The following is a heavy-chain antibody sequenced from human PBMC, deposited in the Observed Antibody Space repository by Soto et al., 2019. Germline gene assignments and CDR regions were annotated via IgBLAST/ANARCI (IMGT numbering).Heavy chain of an antibody. D-gene: IGHD5-12*01. CDR1: GGSISSGGYS. V-gene: IGHV4-30-2*01. CDR3: AAGGGLPRYY. Sequence: QLQLQESGSGLVKPSQTLSLTCAVSGGSISSGGYSWSWIRQPPGKGLEWIGYIYHSGSTYYNPSRKIRGTISVDRSKSQCSLKLISVTAADTAVYYCAAGGGLPRYYWGQGTLVTVSS. J-gene: IGHJ4*02. CDR2: IYHSGST.